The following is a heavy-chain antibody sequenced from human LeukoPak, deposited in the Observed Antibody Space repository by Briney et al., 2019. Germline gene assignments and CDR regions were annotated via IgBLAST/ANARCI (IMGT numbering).Heavy chain of an antibody. J-gene: IGHJ4*02. V-gene: IGHV1-18*01. D-gene: IGHD4-17*01. CDR1: GYTFTSYG. CDR3: ARVLKIGGNPTVTPRAPDY. CDR2: ISAYNGNT. Sequence: GASVKVSCKASGYTFTSYGISWVRQAPGQGLEWMGWISAYNGNTNYAQKLQGRVTMTTDTSTSTAYMELRSLRSDDTAVYYCARVLKIGGNPTVTPRAPDYWGQGTLVTVSS.